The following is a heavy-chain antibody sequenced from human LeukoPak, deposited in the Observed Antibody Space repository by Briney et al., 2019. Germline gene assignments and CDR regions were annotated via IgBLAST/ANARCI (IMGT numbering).Heavy chain of an antibody. CDR1: GGSISSYY. CDR3: ARTYCSGGSCHFDY. J-gene: IGHJ4*02. Sequence: SETLSLTCTVSGGSISSYYWTWIRQPPGKGLELIGYIYYTGSTNYNPSLKSRVTISVDTSKNQFSLQLSSVTAADTAFYYCARTYCSGGSCHFDYWGQGTLVTVSS. CDR2: IYYTGST. D-gene: IGHD2-15*01. V-gene: IGHV4-59*08.